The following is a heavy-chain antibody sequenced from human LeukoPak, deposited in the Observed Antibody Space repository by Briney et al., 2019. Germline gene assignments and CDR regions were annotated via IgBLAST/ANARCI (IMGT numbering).Heavy chain of an antibody. Sequence: PSQTLSLTCAISGDSVSSNSAAWHGLRQSPSRGLEWLGRTYYRSKWYNDYAVSVKSRITINPDTSKTQFSLQLNSVTPEDTAVYYCARGYYYGSGSYYDYYYYGMDVWGQGTTVTVSS. V-gene: IGHV6-1*01. D-gene: IGHD3-10*01. CDR1: GDSVSSNSAA. CDR2: TYYRSKWYN. J-gene: IGHJ6*02. CDR3: ARGYYYGSGSYYDYYYYGMDV.